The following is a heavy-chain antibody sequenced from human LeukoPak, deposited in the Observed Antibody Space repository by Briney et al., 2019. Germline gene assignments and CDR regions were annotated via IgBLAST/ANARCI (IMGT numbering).Heavy chain of an antibody. CDR3: ARDGVHSGTTDF. J-gene: IGHJ4*02. D-gene: IGHD1-1*01. V-gene: IGHV1-18*01. CDR2: ISANNGDT. Sequence: ASVKVSCKTSGYTFFSYCITWVRQAPGQGLEWMGWISANNGDTKYAPKFQGRVTMTTESNTSTAYLDVRSLRSDDTAVYYCARDGVHSGTTDFWGQGTLITVAS. CDR1: GYTFFSYC.